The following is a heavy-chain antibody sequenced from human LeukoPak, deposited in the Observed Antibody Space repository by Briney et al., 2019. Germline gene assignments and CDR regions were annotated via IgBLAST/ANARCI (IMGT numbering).Heavy chain of an antibody. CDR2: IWYDGSNK. V-gene: IGHV3-33*08. Sequence: GGSLRLSCAASGFTFSSYSMNWVRQAPGKGLEWVAVIWYDGSNKYYADSVKGRFTISRDNSKNTLYLQMNSLRAEDTAVYYCARALAYGSGIPNDAFDIWGQGTMVTVSS. D-gene: IGHD3-10*01. J-gene: IGHJ3*02. CDR3: ARALAYGSGIPNDAFDI. CDR1: GFTFSSYS.